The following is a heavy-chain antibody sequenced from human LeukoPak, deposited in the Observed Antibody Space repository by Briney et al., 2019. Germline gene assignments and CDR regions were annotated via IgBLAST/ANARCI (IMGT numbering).Heavy chain of an antibody. J-gene: IGHJ3*02. CDR3: ARDISIFGVVIPRGAFDI. CDR1: GFTFSSYS. D-gene: IGHD3-3*01. CDR2: ISSSSSTI. Sequence: GESLRLSCAASGFTFSSYSMNWVRQAPGKGLEWVSYISSSSSTIYYADSVKGRFTISRDNAKNSLYLQMNSLRAEDTAVYYCARDISIFGVVIPRGAFDIWGQGTMVTVSS. V-gene: IGHV3-48*01.